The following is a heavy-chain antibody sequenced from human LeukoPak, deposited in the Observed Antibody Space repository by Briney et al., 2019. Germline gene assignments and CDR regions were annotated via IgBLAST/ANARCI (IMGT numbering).Heavy chain of an antibody. CDR3: ARVGPTVVDY. V-gene: IGHV3-9*01. D-gene: IGHD4-23*01. Sequence: PGGSLRLSCAASGFTFDDYAMHWVRQAPGKGLEWVSGISWNSGSIGYADSVKGRFTISRDNAKNSLYLQMNSLRAEDTAVYYCARVGPTVVDYWGQGTLVTVSS. J-gene: IGHJ4*02. CDR2: ISWNSGSI. CDR1: GFTFDDYA.